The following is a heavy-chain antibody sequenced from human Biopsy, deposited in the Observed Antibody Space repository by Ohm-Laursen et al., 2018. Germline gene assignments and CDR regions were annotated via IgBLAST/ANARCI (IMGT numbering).Heavy chain of an antibody. CDR3: ATPFQYYDSWGGYPPFDH. CDR1: GGTFSNYA. J-gene: IGHJ4*02. CDR2: IIAVSGLV. D-gene: IGHD3-3*01. Sequence: VKISCKASGGTFSNYAISWVRQAPGEGLEWMGGIIAVSGLVNYAPKFQGRVSITADKSTTTAYMELSNLKSEDTAVYYCATPFQYYDSWGGYPPFDHWGQGTLVTVFS. V-gene: IGHV1-69*10.